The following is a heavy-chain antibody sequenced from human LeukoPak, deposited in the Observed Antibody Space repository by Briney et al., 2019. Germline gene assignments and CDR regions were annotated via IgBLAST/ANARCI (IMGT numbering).Heavy chain of an antibody. V-gene: IGHV3-23*01. J-gene: IGHJ4*02. CDR1: GFTFAGNA. CDR3: AREYGSGSCFDF. Sequence: GGSLRLSCATSGFTFAGNAMSWVRQAPGKGLEWVSGISAGDGSSHYADSVKGRFTISVDNSKNTLYLQMNSLRAEDTAVYYCAREYGSGSCFDFWGQGTLVTVSS. D-gene: IGHD3-10*01. CDR2: ISAGDGSS.